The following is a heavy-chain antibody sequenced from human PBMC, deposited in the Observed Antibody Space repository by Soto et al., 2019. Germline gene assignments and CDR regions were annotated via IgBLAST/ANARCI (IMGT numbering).Heavy chain of an antibody. V-gene: IGHV4-31*03. D-gene: IGHD4-17*01. CDR3: AMWGLNTVTTYDY. CDR1: GGSISSGGYY. J-gene: IGHJ4*02. CDR2: IYYSGST. Sequence: PSETLSLTCTVSGGSISSGGYYWSWIRHHPGKGLEWIGYIYYSGSTYYNPSLKSRVTISVDTSKNQFSLKLSSVTAADTAVYYCAMWGLNTVTTYDYWGQGTLVTVYS.